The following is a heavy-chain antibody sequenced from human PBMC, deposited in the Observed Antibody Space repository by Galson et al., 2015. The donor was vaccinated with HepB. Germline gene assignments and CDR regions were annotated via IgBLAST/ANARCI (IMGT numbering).Heavy chain of an antibody. CDR2: ISGSSTYI. D-gene: IGHD3-22*01. CDR3: VRDRHEYDGSDYFLDYCFDY. J-gene: IGHJ4*02. V-gene: IGHV3-21*01. CDR1: GFTFSSYS. Sequence: SLRLSCAASGFTFSSYSMNWVRQAPGKGLEWVSSISGSSTYIYYADSVKGRFTISRDNSKNTLYLQVNSLRAEDTAIYYCVRDRHEYDGSDYFLDYCFDYWGQGTRVTVSS.